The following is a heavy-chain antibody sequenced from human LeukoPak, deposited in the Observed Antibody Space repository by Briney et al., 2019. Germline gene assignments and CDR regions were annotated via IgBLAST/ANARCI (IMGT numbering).Heavy chain of an antibody. CDR2: ISYDGSNK. J-gene: IGHJ4*02. Sequence: GGSLRLSCAASGFTFSSYAMSWVRQAPGKGLEWVAVISYDGSNKYYADSVKGRFTISRDNSKNTLYLQMNSLRAEDTAVYYCARAQMPIAAAGSDYWGQGTLVTVSS. CDR1: GFTFSSYA. CDR3: ARAQMPIAAAGSDY. V-gene: IGHV3-30-3*01. D-gene: IGHD6-13*01.